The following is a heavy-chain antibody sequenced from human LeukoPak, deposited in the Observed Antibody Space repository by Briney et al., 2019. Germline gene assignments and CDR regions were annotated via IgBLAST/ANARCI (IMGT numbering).Heavy chain of an antibody. CDR1: GGSISSYY. D-gene: IGHD7-27*01. CDR3: ARGWGYFDY. CDR2: IYFSGGT. J-gene: IGHJ4*02. Sequence: PSETLSLTCTVSGGSISSYYWSWMRQPPGKGLEWIAYIYFSGGTNYNPSLKSRVTISGDTSKNQFSLRLSSVTAADTAEYYCARGWGYFDYWGQGTLVTVSS. V-gene: IGHV4-59*01.